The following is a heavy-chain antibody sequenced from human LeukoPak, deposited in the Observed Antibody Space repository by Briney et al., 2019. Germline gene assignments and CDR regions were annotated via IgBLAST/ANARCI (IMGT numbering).Heavy chain of an antibody. V-gene: IGHV1-2*02. Sequence: GASVKVSCKASGYTFTGYYVHWVRQAPGQGLEWMGCINPNSGGTDYAQKFQGRVTMTRDTSISTAYMELSRLTPDDTAVYYCAGLSGYDPYYFDYWGQGTLVAVSS. CDR3: AGLSGYDPYYFDY. J-gene: IGHJ4*02. CDR2: INPNSGGT. D-gene: IGHD5-12*01. CDR1: GYTFTGYY.